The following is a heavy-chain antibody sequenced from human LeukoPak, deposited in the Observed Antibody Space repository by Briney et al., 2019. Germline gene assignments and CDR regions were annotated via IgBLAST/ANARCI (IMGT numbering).Heavy chain of an antibody. CDR2: FYYSGSS. J-gene: IGHJ4*02. D-gene: IGHD5-12*01. V-gene: IGHV4-31*03. CDR1: VDSISYANYY. CDR3: ARRRGYSGNDDLDY. Sequence: SETLFLTCTVSVDSISYANYYWSWIRQFPGKGLEWIAYFYYSGSSYDNPSLNSRVAMSVDTSKNQFSLTMTSVALADTAVYYCARRRGYSGNDDLDYWGRGTLVTVSS.